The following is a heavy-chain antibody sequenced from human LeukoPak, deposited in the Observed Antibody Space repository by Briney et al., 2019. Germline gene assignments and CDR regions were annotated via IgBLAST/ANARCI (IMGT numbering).Heavy chain of an antibody. Sequence: VASVKVSCKASGYTFTSYGISWVRQAPGQGLEWMGWISAYNGNTNYAQKLQGRVTMAKDTSTSTAYMELRSLRSGDTAVYYCARGAGMAAADFDYWGQGTLSPSPQ. CDR3: ARGAGMAAADFDY. CDR2: ISAYNGNT. V-gene: IGHV1-18*01. D-gene: IGHD6-13*01. CDR1: GYTFTSYG. J-gene: IGHJ4*02.